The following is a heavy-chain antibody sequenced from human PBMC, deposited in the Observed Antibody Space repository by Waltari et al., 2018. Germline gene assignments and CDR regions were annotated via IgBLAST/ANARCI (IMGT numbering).Heavy chain of an antibody. CDR1: GGSISSHY. V-gene: IGHV4-59*11. D-gene: IGHD3-22*01. CDR3: ARDLVGSGYYHDAFDI. CDR2: IYYSGST. Sequence: QVQLQESGPGLVKPSETLSLTCTVSGGSISSHYWSWIRQPPGKGLEWIGYIYYSGSTNYNPSLKSRVTISVDTSKNQFSLKLSSVTAADTAVYYCARDLVGSGYYHDAFDIWGQGTMVTVSS. J-gene: IGHJ3*02.